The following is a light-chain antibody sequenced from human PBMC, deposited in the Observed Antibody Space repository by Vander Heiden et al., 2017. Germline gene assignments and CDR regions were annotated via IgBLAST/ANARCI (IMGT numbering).Light chain of an antibody. CDR1: QDISNH. V-gene: IGKV1-33*01. Sequence: IQMTQSPSSLSASVGDRVTITCQASQDISNHLNWYQQKPRKAPEVLIYDASNLATGVPSRFSGSGSGTDFTFTISSLQPEDIATYYCQQYDDLLTFGAGTKVEIK. CDR3: QQYDDLLT. CDR2: DAS. J-gene: IGKJ4*01.